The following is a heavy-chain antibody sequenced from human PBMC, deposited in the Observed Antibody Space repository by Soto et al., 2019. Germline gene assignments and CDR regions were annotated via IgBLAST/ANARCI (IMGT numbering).Heavy chain of an antibody. CDR1: GYSFTNYC. CDR2: IYPGDSDT. J-gene: IGHJ6*02. V-gene: IGHV5-51*01. D-gene: IGHD1-26*01. Sequence: GESLKTSCKGPGYSFTNYCIGRVRQMPGKGLEWMGIIYPGDSDTRYSPSLQGQVTISADKAISTAYLQWSSLKASDTAMYYCARREGYGMDVWGQGTTVTVSS. CDR3: ARREGYGMDV.